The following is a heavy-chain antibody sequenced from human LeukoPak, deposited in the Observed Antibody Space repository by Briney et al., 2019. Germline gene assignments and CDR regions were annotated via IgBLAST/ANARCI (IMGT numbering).Heavy chain of an antibody. CDR1: GFTFSSFA. V-gene: IGHV3-48*03. J-gene: IGHJ4*02. CDR2: INSRSSTI. D-gene: IGHD2-21*01. CDR3: VRGLRE. Sequence: GGSLRLSCAASGFTFSSFAMNWVRQAPGKGLEWIAHINSRSSTIYYADSVKGRFTISRDNAQNTLYLQMNSLRVEDTAVYYCVRGLREWGQGTLVTVSS.